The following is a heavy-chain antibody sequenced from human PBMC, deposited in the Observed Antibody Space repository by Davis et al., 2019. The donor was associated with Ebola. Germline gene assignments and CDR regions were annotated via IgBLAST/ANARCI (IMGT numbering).Heavy chain of an antibody. J-gene: IGHJ4*02. V-gene: IGHV4-59*01. Sequence: SETLSLTCTVSGGSISSYYWSWIRQPPGKGLEWIGYIYYSGSTNYNPSLKSRVTISVDTSKNQFSLKLSSVTAADTAVYHCARTYDFWSGYWPYYFDYWGQGTLVTVSS. D-gene: IGHD3-3*01. CDR3: ARTYDFWSGYWPYYFDY. CDR2: IYYSGST. CDR1: GGSISSYY.